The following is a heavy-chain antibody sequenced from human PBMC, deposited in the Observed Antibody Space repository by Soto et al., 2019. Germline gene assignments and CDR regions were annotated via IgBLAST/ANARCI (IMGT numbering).Heavy chain of an antibody. D-gene: IGHD6-13*01. J-gene: IGHJ4*02. V-gene: IGHV1-18*01. CDR3: ASSSIAAAGPFDY. CDR1: GSTITAYG. CDR2: ISSHNGNT. Sequence: QVQLVQSGDEVKQPGASVKVSCKASGSTITAYGISWVRQAPGQGLEWMAWISSHNGNTYYAQNLQGRVTMTTDTSTSTAYMELRSLRSDGTAVYYCASSSIAAAGPFDYWGQGPLVTVSS.